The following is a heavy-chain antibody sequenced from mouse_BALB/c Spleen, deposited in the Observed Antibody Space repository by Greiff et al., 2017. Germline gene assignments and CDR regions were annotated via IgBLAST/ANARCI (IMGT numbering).Heavy chain of an antibody. CDR2: IYPGDGDT. Sequence: LVESGAELVRPGALVKLSCKASGYAFSSSWMNWVKQRPGQGLEWIGRIYPGDGDTNYNGKFKGKATLTADKSSSTAYMQLSSLTSVDSAVYFCARGREYGEPFAYWGQGTLVTVSA. CDR1: GYAFSSSW. V-gene: IGHV1-80*01. J-gene: IGHJ3*01. CDR3: ARGREYGEPFAY. D-gene: IGHD2-10*02.